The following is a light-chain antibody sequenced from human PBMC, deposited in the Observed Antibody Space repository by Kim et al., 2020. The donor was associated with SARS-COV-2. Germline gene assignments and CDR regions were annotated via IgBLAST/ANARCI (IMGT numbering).Light chain of an antibody. Sequence: GHSITISCPGTSSAVVGYNYLSWYQQHPGKAPKLMIYDVSTRPSGVSNRFSGSKSGNTASLTISGHQTEDEADYYCSSYTSSSTLVFGVGTKLTVL. V-gene: IGLV2-14*03. J-gene: IGLJ3*02. CDR1: SSAVVGYNY. CDR2: DVS. CDR3: SSYTSSSTLV.